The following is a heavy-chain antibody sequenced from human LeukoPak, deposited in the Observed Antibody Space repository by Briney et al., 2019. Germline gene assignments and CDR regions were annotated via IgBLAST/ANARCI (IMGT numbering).Heavy chain of an antibody. CDR1: GGSISSYY. CDR2: IYYSGST. CDR3: ARVFDAFDI. J-gene: IGHJ3*02. Sequence: SETLSLTCTVSGGSISSYYWSWIRQPPGKGLQLIGYIYYSGSTNYSPSLKSRVTISVDTSKNHFSLKLSSVTAADTAVYYCARVFDAFDIWGQGTMVTVSS. V-gene: IGHV4-59*01.